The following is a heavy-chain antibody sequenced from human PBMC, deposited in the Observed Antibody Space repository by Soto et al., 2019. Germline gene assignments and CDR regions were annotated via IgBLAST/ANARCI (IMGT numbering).Heavy chain of an antibody. V-gene: IGHV1-8*01. J-gene: IGHJ3*02. Sequence: WASVKVSCKASGYTFTSYDINWVRQATGQGLEWMGWMNPNSGNTGYAQKFQGRVTMTRNTSISTAYMELSSLRSEDTAVYYCASMITSGGVIVGDFPNIWGQGTMVTVSS. D-gene: IGHD3-16*02. CDR3: ASMITSGGVIVGDFPNI. CDR1: GYTFTSYD. CDR2: MNPNSGNT.